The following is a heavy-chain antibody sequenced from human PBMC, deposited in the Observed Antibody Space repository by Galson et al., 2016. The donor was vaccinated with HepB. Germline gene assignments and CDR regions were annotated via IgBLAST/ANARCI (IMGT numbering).Heavy chain of an antibody. CDR3: VGYGGNSV. D-gene: IGHD4-23*01. CDR1: GFRVSAHH. V-gene: IGHV3-53*01. J-gene: IGHJ4*02. Sequence: SLRLSCAVSGFRVSAHHVGWFRQAPGTGLECVSVLYGGGGTYHTDPVKGRFSVSRDNSKNIVYPQMNSLRADDTAVYYCVGYGGNSVWGQGTLVTVSS. CDR2: LYGGGGT.